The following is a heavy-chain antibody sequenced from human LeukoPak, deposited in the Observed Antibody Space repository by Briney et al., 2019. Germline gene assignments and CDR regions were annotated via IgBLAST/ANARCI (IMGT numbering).Heavy chain of an antibody. CDR1: GFTFSSYA. Sequence: GRSLRLSCAASGFTFSSYAMSWVRQAPGKGLEWVSAISGSGGSTYYADSVKGRFTISRDNSKNTLYLQMNSLRAEDTAVYYCAKGVSSSWYRPEGNWFDPWGQGTLVTVSS. CDR2: ISGSGGST. D-gene: IGHD6-13*01. V-gene: IGHV3-23*01. CDR3: AKGVSSSWYRPEGNWFDP. J-gene: IGHJ5*02.